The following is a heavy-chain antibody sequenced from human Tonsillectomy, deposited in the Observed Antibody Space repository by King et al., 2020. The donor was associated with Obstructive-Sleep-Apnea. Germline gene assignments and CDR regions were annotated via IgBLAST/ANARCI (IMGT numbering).Heavy chain of an antibody. V-gene: IGHV4-4*02. J-gene: IGHJ4*02. CDR2: IDLSGTT. Sequence: QLQESGPGLVKPSGTLSLTCAVSGGSLISSSWWTWVRQPPGQGLVGIGDIDLSGTTTSHPSIKSRVTISVDKSKHQFSLTLTSVTAADTAVYYCARTTSGDYALDYWGQGTLVTVSS. CDR1: GGSLISSSW. D-gene: IGHD4-17*01. CDR3: ARTTSGDYALDY.